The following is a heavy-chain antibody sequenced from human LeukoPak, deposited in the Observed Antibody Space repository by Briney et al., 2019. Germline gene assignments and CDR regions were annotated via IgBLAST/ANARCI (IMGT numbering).Heavy chain of an antibody. J-gene: IGHJ5*02. V-gene: IGHV1-69*04. D-gene: IGHD2-15*01. Sequence: SVKVSCKASGGTFSSYAISWVRQAPGQGLEWMGRIIPILGIANYAQKFQGRVTITADKSTSTAYMELSSLRSEDTAVYYCATLGLGASGYCSGGSCYGNWFDPWGQGTLVTVSS. CDR2: IIPILGIA. CDR1: GGTFSSYA. CDR3: ATLGLGASGYCSGGSCYGNWFDP.